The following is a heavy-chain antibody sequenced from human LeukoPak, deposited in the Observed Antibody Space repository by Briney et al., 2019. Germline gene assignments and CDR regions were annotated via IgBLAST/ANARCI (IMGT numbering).Heavy chain of an antibody. V-gene: IGHV4-30-4*07. CDR3: ARHPFSNPFDF. CDR2: VYHTGNT. Sequence: SQTLSLTCAVSGGSISSGGYSWSWIRQPPGKELEWIGYVYHTGNTDYNPSLRSRVTISLDTSKSHFTLSLSSATAADTAVYFCARHPFSNPFDFWGRGTLVTVSS. CDR1: GGSISSGGYS. D-gene: IGHD2/OR15-2a*01. J-gene: IGHJ4*02.